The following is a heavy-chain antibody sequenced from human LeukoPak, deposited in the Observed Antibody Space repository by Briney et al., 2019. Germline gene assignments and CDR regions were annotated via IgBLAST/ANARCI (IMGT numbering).Heavy chain of an antibody. J-gene: IGHJ1*01. D-gene: IGHD3-22*01. Sequence: ASVKVSCKASGYTFTSYAMNWVRQAPGQGLEWMGWINTNTGNPTYAQGFTGRFVFSLDTSVSTAYLQISSLKAEDTAVYYCARPPSSGYYYKYSQHWARAPWSPSPQ. CDR3: ARPPSSGYYYKYSQH. V-gene: IGHV7-4-1*02. CDR1: GYTFTSYA. CDR2: INTNTGNP.